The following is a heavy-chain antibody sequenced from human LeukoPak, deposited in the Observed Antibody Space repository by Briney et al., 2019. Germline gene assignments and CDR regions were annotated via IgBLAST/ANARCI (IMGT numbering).Heavy chain of an antibody. V-gene: IGHV4-34*01. Sequence: SETLSLTCAVYGGSFSGYYWSWIRQPPGKGLEWIGEINHSGSTYYNPSLKSRVTISVDTSKSQFSLKLSSVTAADTAVYYCARGQPPPSFIAVASGAFGFDYWGQGTLVTVSS. J-gene: IGHJ4*02. CDR1: GGSFSGYY. CDR2: INHSGST. CDR3: ARGQPPPSFIAVASGAFGFDY. D-gene: IGHD6-19*01.